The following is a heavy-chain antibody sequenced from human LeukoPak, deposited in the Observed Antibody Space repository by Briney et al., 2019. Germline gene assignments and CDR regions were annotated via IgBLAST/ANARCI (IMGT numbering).Heavy chain of an antibody. CDR3: ARFDYGDYLLDY. CDR2: INPNSGGT. Sequence: ASVKVSCKASGSTFTDYYMHWVRQAPGQGLEWMGWINPNSGGTNFAQKFQGRVTMTRDTSISTAYMELSRLRSDDTAVYYCARFDYGDYLLDYWGQGTLVTVSS. J-gene: IGHJ4*02. V-gene: IGHV1-2*02. D-gene: IGHD4-17*01. CDR1: GSTFTDYY.